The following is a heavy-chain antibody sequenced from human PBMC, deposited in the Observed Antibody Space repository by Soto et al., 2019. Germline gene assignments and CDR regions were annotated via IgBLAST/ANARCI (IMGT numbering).Heavy chain of an antibody. CDR1: GGSISSYY. V-gene: IGHV4-59*01. Sequence: LSLTCTVSGGSISSYYWSWIRQPPGKGLEWIGYIYYSGSTNYNPSLKSRVTISVDTSKNQFSLKLSSVTAADTAVYYCARDSGPGDYDFWSGSYYYYGMDVWGQGTTVTVSS. D-gene: IGHD3-3*01. J-gene: IGHJ6*02. CDR2: IYYSGST. CDR3: ARDSGPGDYDFWSGSYYYYGMDV.